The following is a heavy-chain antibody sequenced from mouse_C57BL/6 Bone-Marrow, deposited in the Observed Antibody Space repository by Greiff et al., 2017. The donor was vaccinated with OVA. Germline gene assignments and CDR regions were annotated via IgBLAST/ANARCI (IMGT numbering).Heavy chain of an antibody. J-gene: IGHJ3*01. CDR1: GFTFSDAW. CDR2: ISPKANNPAS. V-gene: IGHV6-6*01. D-gene: IGHD2-3*01. CDR3: TIGLLPFAY. Sequence: EVQLQQSGGGLVQPGGSMKLSCAASGFTFSDAWMDWVRQSPEQGLEWVAEISPKANNPASYYAETVKGRFTISRDDSKSRVYLQMNSLRAEDTGIYYCTIGLLPFAYWGQGTLVTVSA.